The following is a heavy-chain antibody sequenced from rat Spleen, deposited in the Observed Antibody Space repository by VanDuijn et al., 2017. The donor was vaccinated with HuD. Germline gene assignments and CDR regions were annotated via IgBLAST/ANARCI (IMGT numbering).Heavy chain of an antibody. CDR1: GFSLTSYN. J-gene: IGHJ3*01. CDR3: ASPPMGFAY. Sequence: QVQLKESGPGLVQPSQTLSLTCTVSGFSLTSYNIHWIRQPPGKGLEWVGRMRYNGGTQYNSALKSRLSISRDTSKSQVFLQMNSLQTEDTAMYFCASPPMGFAYWGQGTLVTVSS. CDR2: MRYNGGT. V-gene: IGHV2-63*01. D-gene: IGHD3-8*01.